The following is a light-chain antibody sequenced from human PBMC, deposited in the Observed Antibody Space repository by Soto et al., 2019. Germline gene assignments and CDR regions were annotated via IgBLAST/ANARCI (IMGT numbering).Light chain of an antibody. CDR3: QEYKTYWT. CDR1: QSIGSR. J-gene: IGKJ1*01. CDR2: DAS. V-gene: IGKV1-5*01. Sequence: DIQMTQSPSTLSASVGDRVTITCRASQSIGSRLAWYQQKPGKAPKVLIYDASSLESGVPSRFSGSGSGTQFTLTISSLQPDDFATYYCQEYKTYWTFGQGTKVEFK.